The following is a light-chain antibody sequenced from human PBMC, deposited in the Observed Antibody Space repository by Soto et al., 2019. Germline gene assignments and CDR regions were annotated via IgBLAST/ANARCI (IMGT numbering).Light chain of an antibody. V-gene: IGKV3-20*01. J-gene: IGKJ1*01. CDR1: ESVSSSY. Sequence: EIVLTQSPGTLSLSPGERAPLSCRAIESVSSSYLAWYQQKPGQAPRLLIFGASSRATGTPDRFSGSGSGTDFTLTISRLEPEDFAVYYCQQYGSSPPWTFGQGTKVDIK. CDR2: GAS. CDR3: QQYGSSPPWT.